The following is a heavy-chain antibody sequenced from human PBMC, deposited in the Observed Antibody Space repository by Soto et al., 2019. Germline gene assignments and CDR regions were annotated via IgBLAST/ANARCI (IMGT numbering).Heavy chain of an antibody. V-gene: IGHV1-69*13. CDR2: IIPIFGTA. CDR3: ARVSEPERAFDY. CDR1: GGTFSSYA. D-gene: IGHD2-2*01. Sequence: GASVKVSCKASGGTFSSYAISWVRQAPGQGLEWMGGIIPIFGTANYAQKFQGRVTITADESTSTAYMELSSLRSEDTAVYYCARVSEPERAFDYWGQGTMVTVSS. J-gene: IGHJ4*02.